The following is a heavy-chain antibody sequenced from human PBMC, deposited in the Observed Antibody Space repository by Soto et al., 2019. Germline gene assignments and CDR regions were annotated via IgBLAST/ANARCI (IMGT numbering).Heavy chain of an antibody. CDR3: ARDQWLKVPAVVGDKFDS. V-gene: IGHV1-18*04. CDR1: GYDFIGHG. J-gene: IGHJ5*01. CDR2: INSYNGDT. D-gene: IGHD6-19*01. Sequence: QVQLVQSGGEAKKPGASVKVSCKASGYDFIGHGISWVRQARGQGLEWMGWINSYNGDTKYARKYQDRITLTKDKSTRTVYMELTSLRSDDTAVYYCARDQWLKVPAVVGDKFDSWGQGTLVTVSS.